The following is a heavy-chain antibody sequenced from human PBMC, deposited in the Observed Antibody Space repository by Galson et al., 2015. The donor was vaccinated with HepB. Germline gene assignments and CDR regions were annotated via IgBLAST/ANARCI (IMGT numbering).Heavy chain of an antibody. Sequence: LSLTCAVSGGSISSGGYSWSWIRQPPGKGLEWIGYIYHSGSTYYNPSLKSRVTISVDRSKNQFSLKLSSVTAADTAVYYCARGGGVDAFDIWGQGTMVTVSS. CDR3: ARGGGVDAFDI. V-gene: IGHV4-30-2*01. CDR2: IYHSGST. D-gene: IGHD3-10*01. CDR1: GGSISSGGYS. J-gene: IGHJ3*02.